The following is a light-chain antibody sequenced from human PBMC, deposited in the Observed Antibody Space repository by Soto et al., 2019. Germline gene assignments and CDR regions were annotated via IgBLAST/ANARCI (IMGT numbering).Light chain of an antibody. CDR1: QSISSW. CDR2: DAS. CDR3: QQYNSYSYT. J-gene: IGKJ2*01. Sequence: DIQMTQSPSTLSASVGDRVTITCRASQSISSWLAWYQQKPGKAPKLLIYDASSLESGVPSRFSGSGSGTEFTLTFSSLQPDEFATYDCQQYNSYSYTFGQGTKLEIK. V-gene: IGKV1-5*01.